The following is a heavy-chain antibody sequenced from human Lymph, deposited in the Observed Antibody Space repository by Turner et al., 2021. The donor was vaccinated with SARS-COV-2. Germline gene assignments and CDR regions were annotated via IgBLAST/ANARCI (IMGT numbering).Heavy chain of an antibody. Sequence: GHRVEPGGGWVQLGGSLRLSCAASGLLVSRNYMSWVRQAPGKGLEWVSVIYSGGSTYYADSVKGRFTISRDNSKNTLFLQMNSLRAEDTAVYYCARDFREGAFDIWGQGTMVTISS. CDR2: IYSGGST. V-gene: IGHV3-66*01. D-gene: IGHD3-10*01. J-gene: IGHJ3*02. CDR3: ARDFREGAFDI. CDR1: GLLVSRNY.